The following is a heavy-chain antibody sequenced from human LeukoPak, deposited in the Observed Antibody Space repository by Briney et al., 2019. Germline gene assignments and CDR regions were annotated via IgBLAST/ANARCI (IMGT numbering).Heavy chain of an antibody. Sequence: GGSLRLSCSASGFTFSAYAMYWVRQAPGKGLDLVSGISSNGDRLFYADSVKGRFTISRDNSKNTLYLQMSSLTADDTAVYYCVKITSVSGGDCWGQGSRLTVSS. J-gene: IGHJ4*02. D-gene: IGHD1-1*01. CDR2: ISSNGDRL. CDR3: VKITSVSGGDC. V-gene: IGHV3-64D*09. CDR1: GFTFSAYA.